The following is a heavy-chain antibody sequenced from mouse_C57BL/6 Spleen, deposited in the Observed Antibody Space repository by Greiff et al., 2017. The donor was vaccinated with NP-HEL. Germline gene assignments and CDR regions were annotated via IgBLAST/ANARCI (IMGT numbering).Heavy chain of an antibody. D-gene: IGHD4-1*01. J-gene: IGHJ2*01. V-gene: IGHV1-42*01. Sequence: EVQLKESGPELVKPGASVKISCKASGYSFTGYYMNWVKQSPEKSLEWIGEINPSTGGTTYNQKFKAKATLTVDKSSSTAYMQLKSLTSEDSAVYYCARCGRLGRWGDYWGQGTTLTVSS. CDR1: GYSFTGYY. CDR2: INPSTGGT. CDR3: ARCGRLGRWGDY.